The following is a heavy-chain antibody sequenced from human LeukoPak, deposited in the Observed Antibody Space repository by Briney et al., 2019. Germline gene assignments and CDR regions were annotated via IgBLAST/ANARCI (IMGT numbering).Heavy chain of an antibody. J-gene: IGHJ4*02. D-gene: IGHD3-3*01. CDR1: GFAFSTYW. CDR2: INQDGSVK. V-gene: IGHV3-7*01. Sequence: GGSLRPSCAASGFAFSTYWMDWVRQAPGKELEWVGNINQDGSVKHYVDSVRGRFTISRDNARNSVYLQMNALRVEDTAVYYCTRDFVFWGQGTLVTASS. CDR3: TRDFVF.